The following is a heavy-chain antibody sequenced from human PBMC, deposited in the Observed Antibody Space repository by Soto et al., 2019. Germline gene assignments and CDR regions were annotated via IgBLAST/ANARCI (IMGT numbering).Heavy chain of an antibody. CDR2: IIPIFGTA. Sequence: SVKVSCKASGGTFSSYAISWVRQAPGQGLEWMGGIIPIFGTANYAQKFQGRVTITADESTSTAYMELSSLRSEDTAVYYCARDSVSYYDILTGYPYDDFDIWGQGTMVTVSS. D-gene: IGHD3-9*01. CDR3: ARDSVSYYDILTGYPYDDFDI. J-gene: IGHJ3*02. V-gene: IGHV1-69*13. CDR1: GGTFSSYA.